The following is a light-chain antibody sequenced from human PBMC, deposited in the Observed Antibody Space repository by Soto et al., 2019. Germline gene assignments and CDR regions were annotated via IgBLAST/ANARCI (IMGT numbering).Light chain of an antibody. CDR2: EAS. CDR3: QQSHNDMHT. V-gene: IGKV3-15*01. J-gene: IGKJ2*01. Sequence: VLSQSPPTLSVSPGERATLSSRASQSIRQNLAWYQQKPGQAPTLLIYEASTRATGVPARFSGSGSGTEFTLTISSLQSEDFAIYYCQQSHNDMHTFGQATNVDIK. CDR1: QSIRQN.